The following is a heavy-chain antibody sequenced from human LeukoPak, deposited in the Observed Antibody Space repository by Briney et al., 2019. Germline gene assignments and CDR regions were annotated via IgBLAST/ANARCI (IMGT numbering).Heavy chain of an antibody. CDR3: GRQGYTASYYFVDY. V-gene: IGHV4-59*10. Sequence: SETLSLTCSVYGGSINSYYWGWVRQSAGKVLEWIGRIYTTGATHYSPSLKSRLTMSLDTSKNQISVKLRSVTAADTAVYYCGRQGYTASYYFVDYWSQGTLVTVSS. D-gene: IGHD3-10*01. CDR2: IYTTGAT. J-gene: IGHJ4*02. CDR1: GGSINSYY.